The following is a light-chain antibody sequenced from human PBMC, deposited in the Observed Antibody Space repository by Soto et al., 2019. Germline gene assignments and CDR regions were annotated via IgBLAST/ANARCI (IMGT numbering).Light chain of an antibody. CDR3: QQSHRTPYT. Sequence: DIQMTQSPSSLSASVGDRVTITCRASQSISTYLNWYQQKPGKAPNLLIYTASTLQTGVPSMFTGSGSGTDFTLTVTNMQPEDFATYYCQQSHRTPYTFGQGTKVEIK. CDR1: QSISTY. J-gene: IGKJ2*01. V-gene: IGKV1-39*01. CDR2: TAS.